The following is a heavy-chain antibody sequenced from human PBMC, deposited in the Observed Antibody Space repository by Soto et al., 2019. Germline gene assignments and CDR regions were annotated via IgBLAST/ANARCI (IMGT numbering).Heavy chain of an antibody. V-gene: IGHV3-23*01. CDR3: AKERGIAAAADPHDY. CDR2: ISNSGTDA. Sequence: GGSLRLSCAASGFTFSKYPMTWVRQTPERGLEWVSAISNSGTDAYYADSVKGRFTISRDNFENTLYLQINTVRAEDTAVYYCAKERGIAAAADPHDYWGQGTLVTVSS. CDR1: GFTFSKYP. J-gene: IGHJ4*02. D-gene: IGHD6-13*01.